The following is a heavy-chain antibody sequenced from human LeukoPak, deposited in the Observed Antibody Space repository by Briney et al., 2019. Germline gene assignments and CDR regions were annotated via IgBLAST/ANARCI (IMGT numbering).Heavy chain of an antibody. V-gene: IGHV3-53*01. CDR3: ASPRTPTDAWAFDI. D-gene: IGHD2-15*01. CDR1: GFTFSSYA. J-gene: IGHJ3*02. Sequence: GGSLRLSCAASGFTFSSYAMSWVRQAPGKGLEWVSVIYSGGSTYYADSVKGRFTISRDNSKNTLYLQMNSLRAEDTAVYYCASPRTPTDAWAFDIWGQGTMVTVSS. CDR2: IYSGGST.